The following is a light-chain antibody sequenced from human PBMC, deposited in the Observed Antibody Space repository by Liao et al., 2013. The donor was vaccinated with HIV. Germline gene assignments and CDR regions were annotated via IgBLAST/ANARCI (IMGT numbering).Light chain of an antibody. CDR2: QDN. Sequence: SYELTQPPSVSVSPGQTASITCSADKLGDKYSCWYQQKPGQSPALVIYQDNKRPSGIPERFSGSKSGNTATLTIYGAQAMDEADYYCQAWDSSTGVFGGGTKLTVL. CDR1: KLGDKY. V-gene: IGLV3-1*01. J-gene: IGLJ3*02. CDR3: QAWDSSTGV.